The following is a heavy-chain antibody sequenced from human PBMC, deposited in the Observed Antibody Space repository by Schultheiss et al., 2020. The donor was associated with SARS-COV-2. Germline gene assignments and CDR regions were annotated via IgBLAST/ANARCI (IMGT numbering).Heavy chain of an antibody. Sequence: SETLSLTCTVSGGSISSGGYYWSWIRQHPGKGLEWIGYIYYSGSTNYNPSLKSRVTISGDTSRKQFSLKLSSVTAADTAVYYCARHWVSYRGDYFATNFDYWGQGTLVTVSS. D-gene: IGHD1-26*01. CDR2: IYYSGST. CDR1: GGSISSGGYY. V-gene: IGHV4-61*08. CDR3: ARHWVSYRGDYFATNFDY. J-gene: IGHJ4*02.